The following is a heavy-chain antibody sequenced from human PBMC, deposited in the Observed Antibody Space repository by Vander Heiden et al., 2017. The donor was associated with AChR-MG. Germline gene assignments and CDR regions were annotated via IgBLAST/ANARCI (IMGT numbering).Heavy chain of an antibody. J-gene: IGHJ3*02. Sequence: QVQLQESGPGLVKPSQTLSLTCPFSGSSISRGDYYWSWIRQPPGKGLEWIGCIYSSGSTYYNPSLKSRLTISADTSKNQFSLKLSSVTAADPAVYYCARGDAFDIWGQGTMGTVSS. CDR3: ARGDAFDI. CDR1: GSSISRGDYY. CDR2: IYSSGST. V-gene: IGHV4-30-4*01.